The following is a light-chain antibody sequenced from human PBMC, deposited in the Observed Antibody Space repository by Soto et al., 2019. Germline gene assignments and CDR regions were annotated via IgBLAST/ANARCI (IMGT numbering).Light chain of an antibody. Sequence: IQLTQSPSFLSASIGDRVTITCRASQGISTYLAWYQQKPGKAPNLLIYAASTLESGVPSRFSGSGSGTEFTLTITSLEPEDFATYYCQQLNSYLFTFGGGTKVEIK. J-gene: IGKJ4*01. V-gene: IGKV1-9*01. CDR3: QQLNSYLFT. CDR2: AAS. CDR1: QGISTY.